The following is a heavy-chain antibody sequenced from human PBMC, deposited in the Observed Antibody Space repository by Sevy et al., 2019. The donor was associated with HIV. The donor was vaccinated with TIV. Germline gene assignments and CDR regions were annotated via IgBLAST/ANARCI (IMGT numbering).Heavy chain of an antibody. J-gene: IGHJ5*02. CDR2: ISGSGGST. CDR3: AKGGGNDYSNYVQFDP. CDR1: GFTFSSYA. Sequence: GGSLRLSCAASGFTFSSYAMSWVRQAPGKGLEWVSAISGSGGSTYYADSVKGRFTISRDNSKNKLYLQMNSLRAEDTAVYYCAKGGGNDYSNYVQFDPWGQGTLVTVSS. V-gene: IGHV3-23*01. D-gene: IGHD4-4*01.